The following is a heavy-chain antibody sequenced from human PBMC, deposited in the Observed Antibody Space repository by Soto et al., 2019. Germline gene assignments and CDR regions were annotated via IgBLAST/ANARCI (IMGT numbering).Heavy chain of an antibody. CDR1: GFTFSTYW. CDR3: GSDSANALDY. CDR2: INTDGSNT. J-gene: IGHJ4*02. V-gene: IGHV3-74*01. Sequence: EVQLVESGGGLVQPGGSLRLSCAASGFTFSTYWMHWARQAPGKGLVWVSRINTDGSNTRYGDSVKGRFTISRDNANNKLYLQMNSVPPGDTAVYYCGSDSANALDYWGQGNLVTVSS. D-gene: IGHD7-27*01.